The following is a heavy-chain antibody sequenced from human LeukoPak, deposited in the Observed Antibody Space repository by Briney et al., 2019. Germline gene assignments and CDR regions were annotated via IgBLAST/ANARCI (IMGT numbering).Heavy chain of an antibody. V-gene: IGHV4-59*08. J-gene: IGHJ5*02. Sequence: PSETLSLTCTVSGGSISSYYWSWIRQPPGKGLEWIGYIYYSGSTNYNPSLKSRVTISVDTSKNQFSLKLSSVTAADTAVYYCARRRGYNWNDVDWFDPWGQGTLVTVSS. CDR2: IYYSGST. CDR1: GGSISSYY. D-gene: IGHD1-1*01. CDR3: ARRRGYNWNDVDWFDP.